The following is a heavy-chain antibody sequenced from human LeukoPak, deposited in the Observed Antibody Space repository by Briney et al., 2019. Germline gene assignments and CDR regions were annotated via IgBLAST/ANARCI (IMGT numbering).Heavy chain of an antibody. CDR3: ASGWRNLHDLDY. D-gene: IGHD6-19*01. V-gene: IGHV4-30-4*01. J-gene: IGHJ4*02. Sequence: KASETLSLTCTVSGGSISSGDYYWSWIRQPPGKGLEWIGYIYYSGSTYYNPSLKSRVTISVDTSKNQFSLKLSSVTAADTAVYYCASGWRNLHDLDYWGQGTLVTVSS. CDR2: IYYSGST. CDR1: GGSISSGDYY.